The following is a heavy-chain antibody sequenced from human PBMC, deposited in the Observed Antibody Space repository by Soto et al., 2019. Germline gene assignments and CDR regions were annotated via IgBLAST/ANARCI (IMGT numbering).Heavy chain of an antibody. CDR2: INPSGGST. Sequence: QVQLVQSGAEVKKPRASVKVSCKASGYTFTSYYMHWVRQAPGQGLEWVGIINPSGGSTSYAQKFQGRVTMTRDTSTSTVYMELSSLRSEDTAVYYCARGDTIFGVVIVPFDYWGQGTLVTVSS. V-gene: IGHV1-46*01. CDR1: GYTFTSYY. D-gene: IGHD3-3*01. CDR3: ARGDTIFGVVIVPFDY. J-gene: IGHJ4*02.